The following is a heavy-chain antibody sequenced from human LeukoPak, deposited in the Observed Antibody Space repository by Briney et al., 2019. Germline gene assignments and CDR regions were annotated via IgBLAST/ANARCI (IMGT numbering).Heavy chain of an antibody. CDR2: IKAKAHGGTI. D-gene: IGHD1-26*01. CDR1: GFTFSHAW. Sequence: GGSLRLSCAVSGFTFSHAWMSWVRQAPGKGLEWVGRIKAKAHGGTIEYAASVKGRFTISRDDSKNTLYLQMNSLKTEDTAVYYCTTDGVGVEGATYDNWGQGTLVSVSS. J-gene: IGHJ4*02. CDR3: TTDGVGVEGATYDN. V-gene: IGHV3-15*01.